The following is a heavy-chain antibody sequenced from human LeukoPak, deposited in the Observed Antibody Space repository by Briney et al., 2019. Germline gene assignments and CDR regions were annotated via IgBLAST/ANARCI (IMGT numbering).Heavy chain of an antibody. J-gene: IGHJ1*01. CDR1: GYTFTGYY. CDR3: TRAVITVTAEYFQH. CDR2: INPNSGGT. Sequence: ASVKVSCKASGYTFTGYYMHWVRQAPGQGLEWMGWINPNSGGTNYAQKFQGRVTMTRGTSISTAYMELSRLRSDDTAVYYCTRAVITVTAEYFQHWGQGTLVTVSS. V-gene: IGHV1-2*02. D-gene: IGHD4-11*01.